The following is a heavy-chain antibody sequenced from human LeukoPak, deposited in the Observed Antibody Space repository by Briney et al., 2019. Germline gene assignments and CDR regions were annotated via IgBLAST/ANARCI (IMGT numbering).Heavy chain of an antibody. Sequence: SETLSLTCAVYGGSFSGYYWSWIRQPPGKGLEWIGEINHSGSTNYNPSLKSRVTISVDTSKNQFSLKLSSVTAADTAVYYCARGPHYYDSSGYPTRSMDVWGQGTTVTVSS. V-gene: IGHV4-34*01. J-gene: IGHJ6*02. CDR1: GGSFSGYY. CDR2: INHSGST. CDR3: ARGPHYYDSSGYPTRSMDV. D-gene: IGHD3-22*01.